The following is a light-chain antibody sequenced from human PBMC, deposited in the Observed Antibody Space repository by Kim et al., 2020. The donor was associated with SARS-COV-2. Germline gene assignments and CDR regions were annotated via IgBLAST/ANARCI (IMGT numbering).Light chain of an antibody. V-gene: IGKV3-20*01. CDR1: QSISSSY. J-gene: IGKJ2*03. Sequence: LSVSPGESATLSCRASQSISSSYLAWYQQKPGQAPRLLVYGASTRATGIPDRFSGSGSGTDFTLTISRLEPEDFAVYYCQQSGEGFGQGTKLEI. CDR2: GAS. CDR3: QQSGEG.